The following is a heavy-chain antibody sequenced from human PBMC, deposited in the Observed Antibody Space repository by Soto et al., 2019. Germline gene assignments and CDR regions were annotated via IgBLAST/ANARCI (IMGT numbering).Heavy chain of an antibody. D-gene: IGHD1-7*01. CDR1: GFTFSSYG. J-gene: IGHJ4*02. Sequence: GESLKISCAASGFTFSSYGMHWVRQAPGKGLEWVAVISYDGSNKYYADSVKGRFTISRDNSKNTLYLQMNSLRAEDTAVYYCAKAQGGTRPPIDYWGQGTLVTVSS. CDR3: AKAQGGTRPPIDY. V-gene: IGHV3-30*18. CDR2: ISYDGSNK.